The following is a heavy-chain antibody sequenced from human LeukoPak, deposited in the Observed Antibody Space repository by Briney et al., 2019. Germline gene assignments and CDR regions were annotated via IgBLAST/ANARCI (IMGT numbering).Heavy chain of an antibody. J-gene: IGHJ4*02. CDR1: GFTFSTYG. D-gene: IGHD2-21*02. CDR2: ISGSGGSR. Sequence: PGGSLRLSCAASGFTFSTYGMSWVRQAPGKGLEWVSGISGSGGSRFYTDSVKGRFTISRDNSKNTLYLQMNSLRAEDTAVYYCARDTLYCGGDCSDYWGQGTLVTVSS. V-gene: IGHV3-23*01. CDR3: ARDTLYCGGDCSDY.